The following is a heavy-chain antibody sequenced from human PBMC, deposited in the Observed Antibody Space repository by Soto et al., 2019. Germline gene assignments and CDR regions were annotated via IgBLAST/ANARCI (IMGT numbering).Heavy chain of an antibody. CDR1: GFTFSSYW. CDR2: INSDGSST. D-gene: IGHD3-10*01. V-gene: IGHV3-74*01. CDR3: ATMVRGEHYYYMDV. J-gene: IGHJ6*03. Sequence: GGSLRLSCAASGFTFSSYWMHWVRQAPGKGLVWVSRINSDGSSTSYADSVKGRFTISRDNAKNTLYLQMNSLRAEDTAVYYCATMVRGEHYYYMDVWGKGTTVTVSS.